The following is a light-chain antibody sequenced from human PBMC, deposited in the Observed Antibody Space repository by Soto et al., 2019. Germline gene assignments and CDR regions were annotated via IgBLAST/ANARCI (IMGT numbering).Light chain of an antibody. Sequence: DIVMTQSPDSLAVSLGERAAINCKSSQSVLSSSNNRDYLAWYQQKPGQPPKLLINWASTRQSGVPDRFSGSGSGSAFTLTISSLQAEDVAVYYCQQYYDIPLTFGGGTSVEIK. V-gene: IGKV4-1*01. CDR2: WAS. J-gene: IGKJ4*01. CDR1: QSVLSSSNNRDY. CDR3: QQYYDIPLT.